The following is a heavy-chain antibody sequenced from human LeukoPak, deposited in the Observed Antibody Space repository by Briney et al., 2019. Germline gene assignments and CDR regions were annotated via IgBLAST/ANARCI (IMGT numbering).Heavy chain of an antibody. CDR2: INPTSGGT. J-gene: IGHJ4*02. V-gene: IGHV1-2*02. CDR1: GYTFTGYY. D-gene: IGHD1-26*01. Sequence: ASVKVSFKASGYTFTGYYLHWVRQAPGQGLEWMGWINPTSGGTDYAQSFQGRVTMTRDTSISTAYMELSRLRSDDTAVYYCARDPGKAPFDYWGQGTLVTVSS. CDR3: ARDPGKAPFDY.